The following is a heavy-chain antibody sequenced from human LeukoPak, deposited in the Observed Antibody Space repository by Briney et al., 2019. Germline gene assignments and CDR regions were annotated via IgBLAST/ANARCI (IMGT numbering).Heavy chain of an antibody. D-gene: IGHD2-2*01. J-gene: IGHJ4*02. CDR3: ARDEVTCSSTNCYFVY. CDR2: INQDGSEK. CDR1: GFIFNNYW. Sequence: PGGSLRLSCVASGFIFNNYWMSWVRQAPGQGLEFVANINQDGSEKYYVDSVKGRFTISRDNAKNSLYLQVNSLRAEDTAVYYCARDEVTCSSTNCYFVYWGQGTLVTVSS. V-gene: IGHV3-7*01.